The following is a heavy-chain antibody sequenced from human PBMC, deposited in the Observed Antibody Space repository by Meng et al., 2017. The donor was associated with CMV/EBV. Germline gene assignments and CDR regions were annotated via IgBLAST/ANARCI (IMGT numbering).Heavy chain of an antibody. CDR1: GFTFSSYG. J-gene: IGHJ6*02. D-gene: IGHD3-22*01. V-gene: IGHV3-30*02. Sequence: GGSLRLSCAASGFTFSSYGMHWVRQAPSKGLEWVAFIRYDGSNKYYADSVKGRFTISRDNSKNTLYLQMNSLRAEDTAVYYCAKRSNGYWDYYYYYGMDVWGQGTTVTVSS. CDR3: AKRSNGYWDYYYYYGMDV. CDR2: IRYDGSNK.